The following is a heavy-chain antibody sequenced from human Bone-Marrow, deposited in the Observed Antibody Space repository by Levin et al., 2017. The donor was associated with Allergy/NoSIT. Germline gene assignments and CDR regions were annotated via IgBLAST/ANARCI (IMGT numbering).Heavy chain of an antibody. V-gene: IGHV3-11*01. Sequence: GGSLRLSCAASGFTFTDHYMTWIRQVPGKGLEWLSYITSSGSTIKYADSVKGRFTISRDNAKNSVYLQMNSLTVEDTAIYYCARGGGGYTYAGFGLDVWGQGTTVTVTS. CDR2: ITSSGSTI. J-gene: IGHJ6*02. D-gene: IGHD3-22*01. CDR3: ARGGGGYTYAGFGLDV. CDR1: GFTFTDHY.